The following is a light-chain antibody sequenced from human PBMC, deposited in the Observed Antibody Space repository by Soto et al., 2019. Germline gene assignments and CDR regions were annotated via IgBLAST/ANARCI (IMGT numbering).Light chain of an antibody. V-gene: IGKV3-15*01. CDR1: QSVSSN. CDR2: GAS. J-gene: IGKJ5*01. Sequence: EIVMTHSPATLSVSPCERATLSFSASQSVSSNLARHQQKPDQAPRLLIYGASTRATGIPARFSGRGSGTDFTLTISRLEPEYFAVYYCQQYGSSITFGQGTRLEIK. CDR3: QQYGSSIT.